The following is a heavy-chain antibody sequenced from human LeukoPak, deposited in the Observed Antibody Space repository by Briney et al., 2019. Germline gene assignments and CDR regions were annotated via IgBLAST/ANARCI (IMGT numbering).Heavy chain of an antibody. CDR2: IYTSGST. CDR3: ARTTEGYCSSASCFGFSYSYYMDV. CDR1: GGSISSGSYY. J-gene: IGHJ6*03. D-gene: IGHD2-2*01. V-gene: IGHV4-61*02. Sequence: PSETLSLTCTVSGGSISSGSYYWSWIRQPAGKGLEWLGRIYTSGSTNYNPSLKSRVTISVDTSKNQFSLKLSSVTAADTAVYYCARTTEGYCSSASCFGFSYSYYMDVWGKGTTVTISS.